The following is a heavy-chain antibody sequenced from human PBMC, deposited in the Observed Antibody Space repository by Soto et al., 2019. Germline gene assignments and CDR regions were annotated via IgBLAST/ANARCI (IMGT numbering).Heavy chain of an antibody. CDR1: GGSISSGDYY. Sequence: PSETLSLTCTVSGGSISSGDYYWSWIRQPPGKGLEWIGYIYYSGSTYYNTSLKSRVTISVDTSKNQFSLKLSSVTAADTAVYYCARGVAMKQYYFDYWGQGTLVTVSS. CDR3: ARGVAMKQYYFDY. CDR2: IYYSGST. J-gene: IGHJ4*02. D-gene: IGHD5-12*01. V-gene: IGHV4-30-4*01.